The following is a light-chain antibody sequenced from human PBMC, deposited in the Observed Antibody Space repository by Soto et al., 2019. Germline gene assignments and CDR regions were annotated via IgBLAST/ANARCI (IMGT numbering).Light chain of an antibody. CDR3: LQDHSYPRT. CDR1: QDIRNE. CDR2: GAS. J-gene: IGKJ1*01. V-gene: IGKV1-6*01. Sequence: AIQMTQSPSSLSASVGDRVTITCRASQDIRNELSWYQQKLGKAPNLLIYGASSLKSGVPSRFSGCGSGTDFSLTISSLQPEYFATYYCLQDHSYPRTFGQGSRVDI.